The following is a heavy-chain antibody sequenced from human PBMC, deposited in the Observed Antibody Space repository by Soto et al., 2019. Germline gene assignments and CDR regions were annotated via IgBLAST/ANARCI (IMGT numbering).Heavy chain of an antibody. CDR3: ARVLVSGASPPGLDV. CDR2: ISSSSTII. V-gene: IGHV3-48*01. J-gene: IGHJ6*02. Sequence: EVQLVESGGGLVQPGGSLRLSCAASGFSFNTYSMNWVRQAPGKGQEWVSYISSSSTIIYYAYSVKGRFTIPRDNAKYSRYRQMNSLRAEDTGVYYCARVLVSGASPPGLDVWGQGTTVTASS. CDR1: GFSFNTYS. D-gene: IGHD1-26*01.